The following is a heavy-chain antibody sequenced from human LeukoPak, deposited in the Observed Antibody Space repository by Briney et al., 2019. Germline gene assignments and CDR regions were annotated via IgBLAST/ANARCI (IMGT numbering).Heavy chain of an antibody. CDR1: GFTFHGSW. CDR2: ISGTGGAT. Sequence: RPGGSLRLSCAASGFTFHGSWMSWVRQAPGKGLQWVSQISGTGGATWYAGFARDRFTISRDNSKKTLYLQMSGLRVEDTAMYYCVKDPRDTYGTNWFVSWGQGTLLIVSS. V-gene: IGHV3-23*01. D-gene: IGHD2-21*01. CDR3: VKDPRDTYGTNWFVS. J-gene: IGHJ5*01.